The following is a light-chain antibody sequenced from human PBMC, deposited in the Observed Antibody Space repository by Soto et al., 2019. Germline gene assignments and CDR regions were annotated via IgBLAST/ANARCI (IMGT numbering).Light chain of an antibody. J-gene: IGKJ1*01. CDR2: GAS. V-gene: IGKV3-20*01. CDR3: QQYGSSRT. Sequence: LTPSPGTLSLSPGDRATLSCRASQSVSNNYLAWYQQKPGQAPRLLIYGASNRATGIPSRFSGSGSGTDFTLTISRLEPGDFALYYCQQYGSSRTFGQGTKVDIK. CDR1: QSVSNNY.